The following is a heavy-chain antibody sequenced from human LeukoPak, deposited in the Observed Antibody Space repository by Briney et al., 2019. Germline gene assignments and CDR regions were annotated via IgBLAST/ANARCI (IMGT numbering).Heavy chain of an antibody. CDR3: ARVSAHYGILSCCLYYFGY. J-gene: IGHJ4*01. CDR2: IYHSGST. CDR1: GYSIRSGYY. V-gene: IGHV4-38-2*01. D-gene: IGHD3-9*01. Sequence: SETLSLTCAVSGYSIRSGYYWGWIRQPPGKGREWSGSIYHSGSTYYNPSLKSRVTISVDTSKNQFSLKLSSVTAADTAVYYCARVSAHYGILSCCLYYFGYWGHGTLVTVCS.